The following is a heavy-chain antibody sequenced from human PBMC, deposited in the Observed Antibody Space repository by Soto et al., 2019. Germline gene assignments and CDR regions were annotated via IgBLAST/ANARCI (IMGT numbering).Heavy chain of an antibody. CDR2: IYYSGST. CDR1: GGSISSYY. J-gene: IGHJ5*02. Sequence: PSETLSLTCTVSGGSISSYYWSWIRQPPGKGLEWIGHIYYSGSTNYNPSLKSRVTISVDTSKNQFSLKLSSVTAADTAVYYCARVSPYNWFDPWGQGTLVTVSS. V-gene: IGHV4-59*01. CDR3: ARVSPYNWFDP.